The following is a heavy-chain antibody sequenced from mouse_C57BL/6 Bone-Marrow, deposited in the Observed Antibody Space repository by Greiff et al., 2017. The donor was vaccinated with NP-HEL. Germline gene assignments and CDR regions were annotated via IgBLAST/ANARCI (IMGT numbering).Heavy chain of an antibody. Sequence: EVHLVESGGDLVKPGGSLKLSCAASGFTFSSYGMSWVRQTPDKRLEWVATISSGGSYTYYPDSVKGRFTISRDNAKNTLYLQMSSLKSEDTAMYYCARRGVAFDYWGQGTTLTVSS. CDR3: ARRGVAFDY. CDR2: ISSGGSYT. D-gene: IGHD1-1*02. V-gene: IGHV5-6*01. J-gene: IGHJ2*01. CDR1: GFTFSSYG.